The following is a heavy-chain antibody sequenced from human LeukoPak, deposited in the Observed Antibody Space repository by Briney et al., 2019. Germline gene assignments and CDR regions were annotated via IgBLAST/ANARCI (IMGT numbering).Heavy chain of an antibody. J-gene: IGHJ4*02. Sequence: GESLKISCKGSGYSSTNYWIGWVRQMPGKGLEWMGIIYPGDSDTRYSPSFQGQVTISADKSISTAYLQWSSLKASDTAMYYCARGRDGYSFGFDYWGQGTLVTVSS. CDR2: IYPGDSDT. CDR3: ARGRDGYSFGFDY. D-gene: IGHD5-24*01. V-gene: IGHV5-51*01. CDR1: GYSSTNYW.